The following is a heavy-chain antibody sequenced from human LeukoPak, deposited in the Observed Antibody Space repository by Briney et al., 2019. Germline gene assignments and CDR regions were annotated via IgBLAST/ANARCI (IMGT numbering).Heavy chain of an antibody. Sequence: GGSLRLSCAASGFSFSSYWMHWVRQAPGKGLVWVSRINSDGSSTSYADSVKGRFTISRDNAKNTLYLQMNSLRAEDTAVYYCAKEGLFKSVPVLWGQGTLVTVSS. D-gene: IGHD3-3*01. CDR1: GFSFSSYW. CDR3: AKEGLFKSVPVL. V-gene: IGHV3-74*01. CDR2: INSDGSST. J-gene: IGHJ4*02.